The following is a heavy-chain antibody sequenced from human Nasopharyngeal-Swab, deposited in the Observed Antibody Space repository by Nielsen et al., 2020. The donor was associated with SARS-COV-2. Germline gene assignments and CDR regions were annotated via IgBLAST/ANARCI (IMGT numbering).Heavy chain of an antibody. CDR3: VKPVHITMVRGVMSGPNWFDP. J-gene: IGHJ5*02. Sequence: GESLKISCSASGFTFSSYAMHWVRQAPAKGLEYVSAISSNGGSTYYADSVKGRFTISRDNSKNTLYLQMSSLRVEDTAVYYCVKPVHITMVRGVMSGPNWFDPWGQGTLVTVSS. CDR2: ISSNGGST. D-gene: IGHD3-10*01. V-gene: IGHV3-64D*06. CDR1: GFTFSSYA.